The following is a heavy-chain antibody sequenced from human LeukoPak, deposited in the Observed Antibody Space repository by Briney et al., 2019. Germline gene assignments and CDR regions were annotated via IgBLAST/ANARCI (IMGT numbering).Heavy chain of an antibody. V-gene: IGHV3-23*01. CDR1: GFTFSSYA. CDR2: ISGSGGST. Sequence: GGSLRLSCAASGFTFSSYAMSWVRQAPGKGLEWVSAISGSGGSTYYADSVKGRFTISRDNSKNTLYLQMNSLRAEDTAVYYCAKLTDRGYSYGTKYYWGQGTLVTVPS. J-gene: IGHJ4*02. CDR3: AKLTDRGYSYGTKYY. D-gene: IGHD5-18*01.